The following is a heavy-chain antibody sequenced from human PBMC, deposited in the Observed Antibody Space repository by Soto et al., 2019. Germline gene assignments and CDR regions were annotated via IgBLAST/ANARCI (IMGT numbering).Heavy chain of an antibody. CDR3: AALVRGVRMNQYHGKDV. Sequence: QVQLQESGPGLVKPSQTLSLTCSVSGTSTSSGAFYWNWIRQPPGKGLEWIGDIYYTGSSNYNPSLKKRLAISLDTSKNQFFLKLSDVTAADTAVYYCAALVRGVRMNQYHGKDVWGPGTTVNVSS. J-gene: IGHJ6*02. CDR1: GTSTSSGAFY. V-gene: IGHV4-31*03. D-gene: IGHD3-10*01. CDR2: IYYTGSS.